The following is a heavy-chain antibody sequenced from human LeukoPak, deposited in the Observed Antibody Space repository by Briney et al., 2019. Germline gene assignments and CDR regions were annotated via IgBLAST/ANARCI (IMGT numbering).Heavy chain of an antibody. CDR1: GFTFSSQL. D-gene: IGHD6-13*01. V-gene: IGHV3-7*01. CDR3: ASERPSSSWYDY. J-gene: IGHJ4*02. Sequence: GGSLRLSCAASGFTFSSQLMTWVRQAPGKGLEWVANIYQDGREKYYASSVRGRSTISRDNAKNSLYLQMDSLRAEDTGVYYCASERPSSSWYDYWGQGTLVTVSS. CDR2: IYQDGREK.